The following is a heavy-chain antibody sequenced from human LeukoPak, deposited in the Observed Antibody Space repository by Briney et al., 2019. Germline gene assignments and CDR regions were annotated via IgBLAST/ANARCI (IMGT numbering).Heavy chain of an antibody. J-gene: IGHJ4*02. CDR1: GDSISSSSYF. D-gene: IGHD5-18*01. V-gene: IGHV4-39*01. CDR2: VSYSATT. Sequence: SETLSLTCTASGDSISSSSYFWGWIRQPPGKGLEWIASVSYSATTSYNPSLKSRVTISLDTSKNQFSLKVNSVTAADTAVYYCARHTYSIFYLDYSGQGTLVTDSS. CDR3: ARHTYSIFYLDY.